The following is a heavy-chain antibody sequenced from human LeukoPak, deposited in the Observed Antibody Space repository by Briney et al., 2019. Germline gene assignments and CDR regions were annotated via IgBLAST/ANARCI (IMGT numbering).Heavy chain of an antibody. D-gene: IGHD4-17*01. CDR2: IYPGDSNT. V-gene: IGHV5-51*01. J-gene: IGHJ4*02. CDR1: GYSFTSYW. CDR3: ARLTDMDYGDWGIDY. Sequence: GESLQISCKGSGYSFTSYWIGWVRQMPGKGLEWMGIIYPGDSNTTYSPSFQGQVTISADKSISTAYLQWSSLKASDTAMYYCARLTDMDYGDWGIDYWGQGTLVTVSS.